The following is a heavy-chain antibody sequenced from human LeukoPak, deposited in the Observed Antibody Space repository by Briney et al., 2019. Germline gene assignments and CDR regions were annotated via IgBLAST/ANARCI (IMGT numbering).Heavy chain of an antibody. CDR2: IWYDGSNK. D-gene: IGHD5-18*01. V-gene: IGHV3-33*01. CDR3: VRVTHSSYSYGYGHGDY. CDR1: GFTFSSYG. J-gene: IGHJ4*02. Sequence: GGSLRLSCAASGFTFSSYGMHWVRQAPGKGLEWVAVIWYDGSNKYYADSVKGRFTISRDNSKNTLYLQMNSLRAEDTAVYYCVRVTHSSYSYGYGHGDYWGQGTLVTVPS.